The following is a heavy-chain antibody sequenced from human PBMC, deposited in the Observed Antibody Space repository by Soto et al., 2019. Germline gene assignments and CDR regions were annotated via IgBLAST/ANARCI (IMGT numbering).Heavy chain of an antibody. V-gene: IGHV3-7*01. D-gene: IGHD3-22*01. CDR1: GFTFSSYW. J-gene: IGHJ4*02. Sequence: PGGSLRLSCAASGFTFSSYWMSWVRQAPGKGLEWVANIKQDGSEKYYVDSVKGRFTISRDNAKNSLYLQMNSLRAEDTAVYYCARDPNYYDSSGYSDYGYWGQGTLVTVSS. CDR3: ARDPNYYDSSGYSDYGY. CDR2: IKQDGSEK.